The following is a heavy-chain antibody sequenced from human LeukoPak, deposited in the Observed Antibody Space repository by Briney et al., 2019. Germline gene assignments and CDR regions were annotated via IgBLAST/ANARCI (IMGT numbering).Heavy chain of an antibody. CDR3: ARDGGYYDFWSGSAYYYDMDV. CDR1: GGSISSYY. J-gene: IGHJ6*02. CDR2: IYYSGST. D-gene: IGHD3-3*01. V-gene: IGHV4-59*01. Sequence: SETLSLTCTVSGGSISSYYWSWIRQPPGKGLEWIGYIYYSGSTNYNPSLKSRVTISVDTSKNQFSLKLSSVTAADTAVYYCARDGGYYDFWSGSAYYYDMDVWGQGTTVTVSS.